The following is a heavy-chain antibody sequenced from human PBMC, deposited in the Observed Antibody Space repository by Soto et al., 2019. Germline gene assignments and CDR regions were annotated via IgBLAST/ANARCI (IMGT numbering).Heavy chain of an antibody. J-gene: IGHJ6*02. CDR2: IIPIFGTA. CDR1: GGTFSSYA. D-gene: IGHD6-6*01. Sequence: SVKVSCKASGGTFSSYAISWVRQAPGQGLEWMGGIIPIFGTANYAQKFQGRVTITADESTSTAYMELSSLRSEDTAVYYCARGKQLVQSSGYYGMDVWGQGTTVTVSS. V-gene: IGHV1-69*13. CDR3: ARGKQLVQSSGYYGMDV.